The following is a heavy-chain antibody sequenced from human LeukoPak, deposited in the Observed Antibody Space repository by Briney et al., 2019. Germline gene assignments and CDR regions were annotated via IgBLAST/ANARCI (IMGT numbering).Heavy chain of an antibody. V-gene: IGHV4-30-2*01. CDR3: AGLPAAGHKNWFDP. D-gene: IGHD6-13*01. CDR2: IYHSGST. CDR1: GGSISSGGYY. Sequence: SETLSLTCTVSGGSISSGGYYWSWIRQPPGKGLEWIGYIYHSGSTHYNPSLKSRVTISVDRSKNQFSLKLSSVTAADTAVYYCAGLPAAGHKNWFDPWGQGTLVTVSS. J-gene: IGHJ5*02.